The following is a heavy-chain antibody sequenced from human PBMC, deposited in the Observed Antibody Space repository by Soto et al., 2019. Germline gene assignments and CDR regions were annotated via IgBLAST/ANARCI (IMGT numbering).Heavy chain of an antibody. D-gene: IGHD4-17*01. CDR2: ISAYSGNT. CDR1: GYTFTNYG. Sequence: QVKLVQSGAEVKKPGASVKVSCKASGYTFTNYGISWVRQAPGQGLEWVGWISAYSGNTNYAQKLLGRVTMTTDTSTSTAYMVLRSLRSDDTAVYYCAQERSYGDYSDYGGQGTLVTVSS. V-gene: IGHV1-18*01. J-gene: IGHJ4*02. CDR3: AQERSYGDYSDY.